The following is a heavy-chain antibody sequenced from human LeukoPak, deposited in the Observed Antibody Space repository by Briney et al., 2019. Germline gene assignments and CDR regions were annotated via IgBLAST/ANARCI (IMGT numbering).Heavy chain of an antibody. CDR3: AGRDYYDSSGYLS. CDR2: SYYSGRT. CDR1: GGSISSYY. Sequence: SETLSLTCTVSGGSISSYYWSWIRQSPGKGLEWIGCSYYSGRTNYNPSLKSRVTISIDTSTNQFSLRLSSVTAADTAVYYCAGRDYYDSSGYLSWGQGTLVTVSS. D-gene: IGHD3-22*01. J-gene: IGHJ5*02. V-gene: IGHV4-59*01.